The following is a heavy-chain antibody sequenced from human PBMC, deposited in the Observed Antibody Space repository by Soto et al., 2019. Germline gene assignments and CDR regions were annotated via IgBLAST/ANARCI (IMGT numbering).Heavy chain of an antibody. V-gene: IGHV3-73*02. Sequence: EVQLVESGGGLVQPGGSLKLSCAASGFTFSGSAVHWVRQASGKGLEWVGRIRSKANNYATAYAASVQGRFTIFRDDLKNTAYLQMNRLKNEDPAVYYCTNPQVYYGMDVWGQGTTVTVSS. CDR3: TNPQVYYGMDV. CDR1: GFTFSGSA. J-gene: IGHJ6*02. CDR2: IRSKANNYAT.